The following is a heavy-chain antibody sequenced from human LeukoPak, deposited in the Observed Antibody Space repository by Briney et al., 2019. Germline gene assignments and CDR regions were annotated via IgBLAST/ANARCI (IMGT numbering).Heavy chain of an antibody. J-gene: IGHJ4*02. V-gene: IGHV4-4*07. D-gene: IGHD3-16*01. Sequence: SQTLSLTCTVSGGSINSQYWSWIRQPAGKGLEWIGRMYTNGESDYNPSLKSRVTMSVDTSKKQFSLKLNSMTAADTAVYYCARGYYGGAVDSWGQGILVIVSS. CDR1: GGSINSQY. CDR3: ARGYYGGAVDS. CDR2: MYTNGES.